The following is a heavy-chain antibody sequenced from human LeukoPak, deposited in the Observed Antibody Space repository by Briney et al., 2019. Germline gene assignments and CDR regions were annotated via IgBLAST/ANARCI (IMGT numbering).Heavy chain of an antibody. J-gene: IGHJ3*02. CDR3: ARPPPAYCSSTSCSNDAFDI. D-gene: IGHD2-2*01. V-gene: IGHV5-51*01. CDR1: GYSFTSYW. Sequence: GESLKISCNGSGYSFTSYWIGWVRQMPGKGLEWMGIIYPGDSDTRYSPSFQGQVTISADKSISTAYLQWSSLKASDTAMYYCARPPPAYCSSTSCSNDAFDIWGQGTMVTVAS. CDR2: IYPGDSDT.